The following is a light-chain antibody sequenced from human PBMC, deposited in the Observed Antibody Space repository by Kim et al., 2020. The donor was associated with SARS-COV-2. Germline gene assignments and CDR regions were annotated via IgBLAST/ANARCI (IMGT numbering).Light chain of an antibody. CDR2: AAS. CDR1: QDISNY. Sequence: ASVEDRVTITCRASQDISNYVVWYQQRPGKAPKLLIYAASGLRSGVPSRFVGSGSGTDFTLTITSLQPEDVATYYCQKYDSAPWTFGQGTKVDIK. CDR3: QKYDSAPWT. J-gene: IGKJ1*01. V-gene: IGKV1-27*01.